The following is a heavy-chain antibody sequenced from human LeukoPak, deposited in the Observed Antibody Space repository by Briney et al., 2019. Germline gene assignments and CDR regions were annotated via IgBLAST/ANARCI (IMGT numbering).Heavy chain of an antibody. CDR3: VRESVRDYYFDF. D-gene: IGHD3-10*02. Sequence: PGGSLRLSCSGSGFRFGGYALSWVRQAPGNGLEWVGFIRSKALYGTSEYAASVEGRFAISRDDSNNIVYLQMNSLKTEDTAVYFCVRESVRDYYFDFWGQGTLVTVSS. CDR1: GFRFGGYA. V-gene: IGHV3-49*04. CDR2: IRSKALYGTS. J-gene: IGHJ4*02.